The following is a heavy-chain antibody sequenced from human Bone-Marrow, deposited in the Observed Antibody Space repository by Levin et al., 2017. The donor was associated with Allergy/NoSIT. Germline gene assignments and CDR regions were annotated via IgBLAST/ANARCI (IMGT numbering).Heavy chain of an antibody. J-gene: IGHJ4*01. V-gene: IGHV1-2*02. CDR3: AKAIGSLFFYFED. D-gene: IGHD2-21*01. Sequence: PTASVKVSCKASGYPLSGYWLHWVRQAPGQGLEWMGWINFQRGDTQYAKKFEGRVTMTRDTSLTAVYLDLSGLRFDDTAVYYCAKAIGSLFFYFEDWGQGSLVTVAS. CDR2: INFQRGDT. CDR1: GYPLSGYW.